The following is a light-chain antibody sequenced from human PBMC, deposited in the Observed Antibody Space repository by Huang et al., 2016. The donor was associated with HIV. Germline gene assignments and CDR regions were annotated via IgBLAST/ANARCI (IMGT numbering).Light chain of an antibody. Sequence: DIVMTQSPDSLAVSLGERATINCKSSQSVLYSSNNKNYLAWYQQKPGQPPKLLIYWASTGESGVPNRFSGGGSGTGFTLTISSLQAVDVADYYCQQYYNTPRAFGQGTKLEIK. CDR2: WAS. J-gene: IGKJ2*01. V-gene: IGKV4-1*01. CDR1: QSVLYSSNNKNY. CDR3: QQYYNTPRA.